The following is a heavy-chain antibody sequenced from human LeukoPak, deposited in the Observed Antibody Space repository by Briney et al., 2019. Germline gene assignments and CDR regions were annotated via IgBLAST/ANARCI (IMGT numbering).Heavy chain of an antibody. Sequence: PGGSLRLPCAASGFTFSSYAMSWVRQAPGKGLEWVSAISGSGGSTYYADSVKGRFTIPRDNSKNTVYLQMNSLRAEDTAVYYCAKDLYNWNDGAFDIWGQGTMVTVSS. J-gene: IGHJ3*02. CDR3: AKDLYNWNDGAFDI. V-gene: IGHV3-23*01. D-gene: IGHD1-1*01. CDR2: ISGSGGST. CDR1: GFTFSSYA.